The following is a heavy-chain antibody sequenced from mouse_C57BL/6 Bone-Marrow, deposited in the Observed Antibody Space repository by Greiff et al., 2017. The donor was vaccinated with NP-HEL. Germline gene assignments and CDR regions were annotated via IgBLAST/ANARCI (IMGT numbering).Heavy chain of an antibody. CDR1: GYTFTSYW. J-gene: IGHJ3*01. V-gene: IGHV1-55*01. CDR2: IYPGSGST. CDR3: ARLETAQATAWFAY. Sequence: VQLQQPGAELVKPGASVKMSCKASGYTFTSYWITWVKQRPGQGLEWIGDIYPGSGSTNYNEKFKSKATLTVDTSSSTAYMQLSSLTSEDSAVYYCARLETAQATAWFAYWGQGTLVTVSA. D-gene: IGHD3-2*02.